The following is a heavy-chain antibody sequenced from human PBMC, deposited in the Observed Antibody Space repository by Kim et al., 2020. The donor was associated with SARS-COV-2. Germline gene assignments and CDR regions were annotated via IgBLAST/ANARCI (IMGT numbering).Heavy chain of an antibody. Sequence: SVKVSCKASGGTFSSYAISWVRQAPGQGLEWMGGIIPIFGTANYAQKFQGRVTITADESTSTAYMELSSLRSEDTAVYYCARTYDMTYYYYGMDVWGQGTTVTVSS. CDR2: IIPIFGTA. V-gene: IGHV1-69*13. J-gene: IGHJ6*02. CDR3: ARTYDMTYYYYGMDV. D-gene: IGHD3-22*01. CDR1: GGTFSSYA.